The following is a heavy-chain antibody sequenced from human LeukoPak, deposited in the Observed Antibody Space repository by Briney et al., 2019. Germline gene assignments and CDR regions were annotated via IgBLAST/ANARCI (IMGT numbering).Heavy chain of an antibody. V-gene: IGHV4-39*01. CDR2: IYYSGST. J-gene: IGHJ2*01. Sequence: PSETLSLTCTVSGGSISGTSYYWGRLRQPPGKGLEWIGSIYYSGSTYYNPSLKSQVTIYVDTSKIQFSLKLSSVTAADTAVYYCVAYFDLWGRGTLVTVSS. D-gene: IGHD3-3*02. CDR3: VAYFDL. CDR1: GGSISGTSYY.